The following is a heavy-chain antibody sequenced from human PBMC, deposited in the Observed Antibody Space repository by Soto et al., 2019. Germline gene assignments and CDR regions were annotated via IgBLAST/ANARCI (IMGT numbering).Heavy chain of an antibody. Sequence: GESLKISCKGSGYTFTNYWIGWVRQMPGKGLEWMGIIYPGDSDTRYSPSFQGQVTISADKSISTAYLQWSSLKASDTAMYYCARGIEYSSSPLVYCGQGPLVTVPS. CDR2: IYPGDSDT. D-gene: IGHD6-6*01. V-gene: IGHV5-51*01. CDR3: ARGIEYSSSPLVY. CDR1: GYTFTNYW. J-gene: IGHJ4*02.